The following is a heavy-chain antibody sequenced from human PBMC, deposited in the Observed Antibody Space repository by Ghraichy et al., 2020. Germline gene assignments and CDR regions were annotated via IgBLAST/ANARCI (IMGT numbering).Heavy chain of an antibody. D-gene: IGHD3-10*01. J-gene: IGHJ3*02. CDR2: INHSGTT. CDR1: GVSFTDYY. CDR3: ARGGVWAFES. V-gene: IGHV4-34*01. Sequence: SETLSLTCAVNGVSFTDYYWNWIRQPPEKGLEWIGEINHSGTTNYNPSLQRRVRLSVETSKMQFSLKVNSVTAEDTAVYFCARGGVWAFESWGQGTMVTVSS.